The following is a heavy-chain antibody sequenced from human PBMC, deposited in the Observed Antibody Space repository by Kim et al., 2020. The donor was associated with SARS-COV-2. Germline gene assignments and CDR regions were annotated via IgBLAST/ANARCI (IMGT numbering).Heavy chain of an antibody. CDR3: ARDRRTTIFGVVIIPTNWFAP. CDR1: GYTFTSYA. V-gene: IGHV7-4-1*02. Sequence: ASVKVSCKASGYTFTSYAMNWVRQAPGQGLEWMGWINTNTGNPTYAQGFTGRFVFSLDTSVSTAYLQISSLKAEDTAVYYCARDRRTTIFGVVIIPTNWFAPWGQGTLVTVPP. CDR2: INTNTGNP. J-gene: IGHJ5*02. D-gene: IGHD3-3*01.